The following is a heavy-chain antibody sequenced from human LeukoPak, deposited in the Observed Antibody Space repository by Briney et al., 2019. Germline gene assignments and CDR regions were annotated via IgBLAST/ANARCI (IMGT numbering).Heavy chain of an antibody. CDR2: IHYNGNT. CDR1: GDSISSYY. V-gene: IGHV4-59*01. Sequence: PSETLSLTCSVSGDSISSYYWTWIRQTPGKGLEWIAYIHYNGNTKSNPSLKSLVTISLDTSKNQFSLKLTSLTAADTAVYYCARGVDSGYPDYWGQGTLVTVSS. J-gene: IGHJ4*02. CDR3: ARGVDSGYPDY. D-gene: IGHD3-22*01.